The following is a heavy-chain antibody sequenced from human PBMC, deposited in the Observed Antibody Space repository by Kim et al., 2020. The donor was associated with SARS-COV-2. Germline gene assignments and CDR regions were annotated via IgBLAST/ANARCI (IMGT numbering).Heavy chain of an antibody. Sequence: SETLSLTCSVSGGSINSNYWSWIRQSPGKGLEWIGYVFYSGYTKYNPSFNGRVTISVERSKKKFSLKLSSVTAADTAVYYCATTSDEYNKFDFWGLGT. CDR1: GGSINSNY. CDR3: ATTSDEYNKFDF. V-gene: IGHV4-59*01. CDR2: VFYSGYT. D-gene: IGHD1-1*01. J-gene: IGHJ4*02.